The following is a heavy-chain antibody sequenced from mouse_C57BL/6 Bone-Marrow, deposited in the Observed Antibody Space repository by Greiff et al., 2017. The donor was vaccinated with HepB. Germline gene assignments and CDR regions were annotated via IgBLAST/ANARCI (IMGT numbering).Heavy chain of an antibody. Sequence: SGPVLVKPGASVKMSCKASGYTFTDYYMNWVKQSHGKSLEWIGVINPYNGGTSYNQKFKGKATLTVDKSSSTAYMELNSLTSEDSAVYYCARPYYSNYYYAMDYWGQGTSVTVSS. CDR1: GYTFTDYY. CDR2: INPYNGGT. J-gene: IGHJ4*01. D-gene: IGHD2-5*01. V-gene: IGHV1-19*01. CDR3: ARPYYSNYYYAMDY.